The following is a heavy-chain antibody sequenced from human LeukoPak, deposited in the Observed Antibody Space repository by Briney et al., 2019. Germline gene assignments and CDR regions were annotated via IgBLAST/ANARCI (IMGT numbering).Heavy chain of an antibody. Sequence: GGSLRLSCAASGFTFTSYVMNWVRQAPGKGLEWVSGISGSGGSTYYADSVKGRFTISRDNSNNTLYLQMNSLRAEDTAVYYCAKDHRYTFGSPYYFDYWGQGTLVTVSS. CDR2: ISGSGGST. CDR3: AKDHRYTFGSPYYFDY. V-gene: IGHV3-23*01. D-gene: IGHD5-18*01. CDR1: GFTFTSYV. J-gene: IGHJ4*02.